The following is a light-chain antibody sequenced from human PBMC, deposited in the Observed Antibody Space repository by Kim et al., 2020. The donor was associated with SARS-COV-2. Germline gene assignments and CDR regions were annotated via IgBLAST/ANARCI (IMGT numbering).Light chain of an antibody. CDR1: QGVSSN. V-gene: IGKV3-15*01. CDR3: QQYDNWHRT. J-gene: IGKJ1*01. CDR2: GAS. Sequence: VSTGESASLACWASQGVSSNLAWYQQKPVQTPRLLSYGASTRATGIPARFSGSGSGTEFTLTISSLQSEDFAVYYCQQYDNWHRTFGQGTKVGIK.